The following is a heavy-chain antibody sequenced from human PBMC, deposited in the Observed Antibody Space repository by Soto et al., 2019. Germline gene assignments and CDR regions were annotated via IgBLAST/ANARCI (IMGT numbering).Heavy chain of an antibody. J-gene: IGHJ4*02. V-gene: IGHV5-51*01. CDR3: ARLSSVCSPFDS. D-gene: IGHD3-22*01. CDR1: GYSFTSYW. CDR2: IWPADSDT. Sequence: PGASLKISCEGSGYSFTSYWIAWVRQMPGKGLGWMGMIWPADSDTRYSPSFQGQVTISADKSISTSYLHWSRLRASDTAMYYCARLSSVCSPFDSLGQGALVTVSS.